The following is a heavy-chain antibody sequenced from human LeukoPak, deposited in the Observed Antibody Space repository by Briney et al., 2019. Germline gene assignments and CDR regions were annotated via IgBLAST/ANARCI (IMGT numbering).Heavy chain of an antibody. CDR3: VTSRVVVPAAIPF. J-gene: IGHJ4*02. CDR2: ISSSSSYI. Sequence: GGSLRLSCAASGFTFSSYSMTWVRQAPGKGLEWVSSISSSSSYIYYADSVKGRFTISRDNAKNSLYLQMNSLRAEDTAVYYCVTSRVVVPAAIPFWGQGTLVTVSS. V-gene: IGHV3-21*01. D-gene: IGHD2-2*01. CDR1: GFTFSSYS.